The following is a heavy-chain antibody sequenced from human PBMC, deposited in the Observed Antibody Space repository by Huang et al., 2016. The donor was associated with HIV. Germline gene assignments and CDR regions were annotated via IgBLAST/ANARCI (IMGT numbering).Heavy chain of an antibody. CDR3: ARQWTILEWLLGLDV. J-gene: IGHJ6*02. Sequence: QMQLQQRGAGLLKPSETLSLTCGVSGGSFTGNYLTWIRQAPGKGLGWIGEVNDSGATNDNPSLKGRVTISLDKSNRELSLNLRSVTAADTAVYYCARQWTILEWLLGLDVWGQGTTVIVSS. D-gene: IGHD3-3*01. V-gene: IGHV4-34*02. CDR2: VNDSGAT. CDR1: GGSFTGNY.